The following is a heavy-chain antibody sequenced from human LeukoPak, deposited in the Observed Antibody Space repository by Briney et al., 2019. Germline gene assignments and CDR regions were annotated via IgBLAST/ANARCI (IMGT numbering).Heavy chain of an antibody. D-gene: IGHD2-2*01. CDR2: IIPIFGTA. CDR3: ARAGPAALGSFDP. Sequence: GASVKVSCKASGGTFSSYAISWVRQAPGQGLEWMGGIIPIFGTANYAQKFQGRVTITTDESTSTAYMELSSLRSEDTAVYYCARAGPAALGSFDPWGQGTLVTVSS. J-gene: IGHJ5*02. CDR1: GGTFSSYA. V-gene: IGHV1-69*05.